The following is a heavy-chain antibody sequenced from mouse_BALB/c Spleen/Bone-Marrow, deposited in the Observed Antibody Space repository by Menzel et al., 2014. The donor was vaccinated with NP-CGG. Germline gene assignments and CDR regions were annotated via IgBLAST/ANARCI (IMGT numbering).Heavy chain of an antibody. Sequence: VQLQQSGAELVKPGASVKLSCTASGFNIKDTYMHWVKRRPEQGLEWIGRIDPANGNTKYDPKFQGKATITADTSSNTAYLQLSSLTYEDTAVYYCASYYYGRYFDVWGAGTTVTVSS. CDR1: GFNIKDTY. CDR3: ASYYYGRYFDV. J-gene: IGHJ1*01. D-gene: IGHD1-1*01. CDR2: IDPANGNT. V-gene: IGHV14-3*02.